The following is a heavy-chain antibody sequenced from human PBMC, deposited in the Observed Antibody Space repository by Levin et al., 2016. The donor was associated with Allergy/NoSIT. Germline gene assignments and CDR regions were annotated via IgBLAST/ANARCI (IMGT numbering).Heavy chain of an antibody. CDR2: ISSSSSYI. J-gene: IGHJ4*02. Sequence: VRQAPGKGLEWVSSISSSSSYIYYADSVKGRFTISRDNAKNSLYLQMNSLRAEDTAVYYCARDQAMVRGVIYPSGYFDYWGQGTLVTVSS. V-gene: IGHV3-21*01. CDR3: ARDQAMVRGVIYPSGYFDY. D-gene: IGHD3-10*01.